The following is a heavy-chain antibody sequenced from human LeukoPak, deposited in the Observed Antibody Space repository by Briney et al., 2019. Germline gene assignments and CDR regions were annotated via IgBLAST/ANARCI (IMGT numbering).Heavy chain of an antibody. Sequence: SQTLSLTCTVSGVSVSSGDYYWTWIPQHPGKGLEGIVFIYYTGNTYYNPSLKSRLTMSLDTSKNQFFLKLSSVTAADTAVYYCTTTRAHQFDFWGQGTLVTVSS. CDR1: GVSVSSGDYY. CDR3: TTTRAHQFDF. V-gene: IGHV4-31*03. CDR2: IYYTGNT. J-gene: IGHJ4*02. D-gene: IGHD4-11*01.